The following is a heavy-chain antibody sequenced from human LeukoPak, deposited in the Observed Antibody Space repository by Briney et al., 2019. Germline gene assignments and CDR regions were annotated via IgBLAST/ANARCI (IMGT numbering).Heavy chain of an antibody. V-gene: IGHV3-48*03. CDR1: GLPFSGFE. D-gene: IGHD3-3*01. CDR3: ARRFGD. J-gene: IGHJ4*02. Sequence: GGSLRLSCVGSGLPFSGFELNWVRQAPGKGLEWVSYIKHDGSLKTYADSVKGRFTISRDDMGNSLSLQMNGLRPEDTAIYYCARRFGDWGQGILVTVS. CDR2: IKHDGSLK.